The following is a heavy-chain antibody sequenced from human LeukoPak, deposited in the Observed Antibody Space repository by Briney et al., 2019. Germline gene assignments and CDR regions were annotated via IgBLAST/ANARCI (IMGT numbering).Heavy chain of an antibody. CDR1: GFTFSNAW. J-gene: IGHJ4*02. D-gene: IGHD6-13*01. CDR2: IKSKTDGGTT. CDR3: TTASGIAAADY. V-gene: IGHV3-15*01. Sequence: GGSLRLSCAASGFTFSNAWMSRVRQAPGKGLEWVGRIKSKTDGGTTDYAAPVKGRFTISRDDSKNTLYLQMNSLKTEDTAVYYCTTASGIAAADYWGQGTLVTVSS.